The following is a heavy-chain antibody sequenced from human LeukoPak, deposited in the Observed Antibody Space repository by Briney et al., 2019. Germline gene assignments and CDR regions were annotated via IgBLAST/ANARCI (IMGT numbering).Heavy chain of an antibody. CDR3: ASGYCSSTSCYPPYVYGMDV. V-gene: IGHV1-24*01. CDR2: FDPEEGKT. Sequence: ASVKVSCKASGYTLPEFAMHWVRQAPGKGPEWMGGFDPEEGKTIYAQKFQGRVTMTEDKSTDTAYMELSRLRSEDTAVYYCASGYCSSTSCYPPYVYGMDVWGQGTTVTVSS. CDR1: GYTLPEFA. J-gene: IGHJ6*02. D-gene: IGHD2-2*01.